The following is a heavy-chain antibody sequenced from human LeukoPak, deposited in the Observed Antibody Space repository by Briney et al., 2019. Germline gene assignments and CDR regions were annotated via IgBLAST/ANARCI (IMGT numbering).Heavy chain of an antibody. CDR2: ISYSGNT. V-gene: IGHV4-59*01. Sequence: SETLSLTCTVSGGSISSYYWSWIRQPPGKGLEWIAYISYSGNTNYNPSLKSRVTISIDTSKSQFSLNLSSVTAADTAVYYCARIPDYYDSSGDAYWGQGTLVTVSS. CDR1: GGSISSYY. CDR3: ARIPDYYDSSGDAY. D-gene: IGHD3-22*01. J-gene: IGHJ4*02.